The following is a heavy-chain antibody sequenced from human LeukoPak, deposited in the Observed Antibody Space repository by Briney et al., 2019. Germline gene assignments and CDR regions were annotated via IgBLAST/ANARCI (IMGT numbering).Heavy chain of an antibody. Sequence: PSETLSLTCAVSGGSINNNKWWNWVRQPPGKGLEWIGEIHPSGSTRYNPSLKSRLSISIDKSNDQVSLKLSSVTAADTAVYYCARDQALDLYNAFDIWGQGTMVTVSS. V-gene: IGHV4-4*02. J-gene: IGHJ3*02. CDR1: GGSINNNKW. CDR2: IHPSGST. CDR3: ARDQALDLYNAFDI. D-gene: IGHD3-16*01.